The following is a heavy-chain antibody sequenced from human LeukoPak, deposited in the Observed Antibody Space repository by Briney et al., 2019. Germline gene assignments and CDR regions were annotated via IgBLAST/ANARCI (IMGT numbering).Heavy chain of an antibody. CDR2: ISASGVST. Sequence: GGSPRLSCAASGFTFTNYAMSWVRQAPGKGLEWVSSISASGVSTYYADSVKGRFTISRDNSKNTQYLQMNTLRAEDTAVYYCSRWQVYHYFDYWGQGTLVTVSS. CDR3: SRWQVYHYFDY. V-gene: IGHV3-23*01. J-gene: IGHJ4*02. D-gene: IGHD6-19*01. CDR1: GFTFTNYA.